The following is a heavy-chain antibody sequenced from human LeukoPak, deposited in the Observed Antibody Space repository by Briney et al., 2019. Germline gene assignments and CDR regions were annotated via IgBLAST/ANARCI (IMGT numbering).Heavy chain of an antibody. CDR1: GFTFSYSA. V-gene: IGHV3-23*01. CDR2: ISAGGGEST. Sequence: GGSLRLSCAASGFTFSYSAMSWVRQAPGRGLECVSVISAGGGESTYYADSVKGRFTISGDDSKSTLYLQMNSLKAEDAAVYYCSRTLWTYNYYFDSWGQGTLVTVSS. D-gene: IGHD3-10*01. CDR3: SRTLWTYNYYFDS. J-gene: IGHJ4*02.